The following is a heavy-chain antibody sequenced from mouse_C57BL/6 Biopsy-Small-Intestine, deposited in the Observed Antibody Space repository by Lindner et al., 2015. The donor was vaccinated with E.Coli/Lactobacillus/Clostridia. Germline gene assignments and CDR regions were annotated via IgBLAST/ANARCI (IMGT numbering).Heavy chain of an antibody. D-gene: IGHD2-1*01. Sequence: VQLQESGPELVKPGASVKISCKASGYSFTGYFMHWVKQSHGNILDWIGFIYPYNGVSSYNQKFKGKAALTVDKSSSTAYMELRSLTSEDSAVYYCARTGGNYGYFDVWGTGTTVTISS. CDR3: ARTGGNYGYFDV. CDR2: IYPYNGVS. J-gene: IGHJ1*03. V-gene: IGHV1-31*01. CDR1: GYSFTGYF.